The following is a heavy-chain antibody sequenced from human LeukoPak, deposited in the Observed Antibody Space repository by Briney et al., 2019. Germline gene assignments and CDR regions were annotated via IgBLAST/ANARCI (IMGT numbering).Heavy chain of an antibody. CDR3: ARAGLPPGKEFDP. J-gene: IGHJ5*02. CDR1: GGSISSGGYS. CDR2: IYHSGST. V-gene: IGHV4-30-2*01. Sequence: SQTLSLTCAVSGGSISSGGYSWSWIRQPPGKGLEWIGYIYHSGSTYYNPSLKSRVTISVDRSKNQFSLKLSSVTAVDTAVYYCARAGLPPGKEFDPWGQGTLVTVSS. D-gene: IGHD4-11*01.